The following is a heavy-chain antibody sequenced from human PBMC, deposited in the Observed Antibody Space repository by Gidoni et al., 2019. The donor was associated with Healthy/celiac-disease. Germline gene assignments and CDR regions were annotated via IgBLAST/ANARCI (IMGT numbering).Heavy chain of an antibody. D-gene: IGHD4-17*01. Sequence: QVQLQESGPGLVKPSETLSLTCTVSGGSISSYYWSWIRQPPGKGLEWIGYIYYSGSTNYNPSLKRRVTISVDTSKNQFSLKLSSVTAADTAVYYCATVTEDGNYYYGMDVWGQGTTVTVSS. CDR2: IYYSGST. V-gene: IGHV4-59*08. CDR3: ATVTEDGNYYYGMDV. CDR1: GGSISSYY. J-gene: IGHJ6*02.